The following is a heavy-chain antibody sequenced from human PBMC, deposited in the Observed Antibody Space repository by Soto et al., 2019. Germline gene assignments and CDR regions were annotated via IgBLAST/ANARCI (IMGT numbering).Heavy chain of an antibody. CDR2: ISYDGSNK. V-gene: IGHV3-30*18. CDR3: AKDLFSGGSYPNWFDP. CDR1: GFSFRSYG. Sequence: QVNLVESGGGVVQPGKSLRLSCDASGFSFRSYGLHWVRQAPGKGLEWVGLISYDGSNKFYADSVRGRFTISRDNSNNTLYLQMTSLRVEDTAVYYCAKDLFSGGSYPNWFDPWGHGTLVTVSS. D-gene: IGHD1-26*01. J-gene: IGHJ5*02.